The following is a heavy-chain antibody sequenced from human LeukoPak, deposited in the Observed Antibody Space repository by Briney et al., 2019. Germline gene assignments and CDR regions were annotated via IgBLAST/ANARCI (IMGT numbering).Heavy chain of an antibody. CDR1: GGSISSYY. CDR2: IYYNETT. Sequence: PSETLSLTCTVSGGSISSYYWSWIRQPPGKGLEWIGYIYYNETTNYNPSLKSRVTISVDTSKNQFSLKLSSVTAADTAVYYCARAGRKDSSGSYYWFDPWGRGTLVTVSS. CDR3: ARAGRKDSSGSYYWFDP. D-gene: IGHD3-22*01. J-gene: IGHJ5*02. V-gene: IGHV4-59*01.